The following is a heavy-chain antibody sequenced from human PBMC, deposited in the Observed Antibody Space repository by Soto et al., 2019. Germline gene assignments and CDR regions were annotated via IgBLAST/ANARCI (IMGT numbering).Heavy chain of an antibody. CDR3: ARDLGIEVESLAY. CDR1: GFTFSDYY. D-gene: IGHD6-19*01. J-gene: IGHJ4*02. CDR2: ISSSGSTI. V-gene: IGHV3-11*01. Sequence: PGGSLRLSCAASGFTFSDYYMSWIRQAPGKGLEWVSYISSSGSTIYYADSVKGRFTISRDNAKNSLYLQMNSLRAEDTAVSYCARDLGIEVESLAYWGQGTLVTVSS.